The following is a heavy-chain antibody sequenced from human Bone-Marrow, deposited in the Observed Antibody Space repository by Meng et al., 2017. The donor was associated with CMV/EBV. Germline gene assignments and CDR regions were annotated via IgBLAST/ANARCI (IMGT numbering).Heavy chain of an antibody. J-gene: IGHJ3*02. D-gene: IGHD2-2*01. CDR1: GYTFANYG. CDR3: ARGKGYCGNIRCTYDGFDI. Sequence: SVKVSCKASGYTFANYGINWVRQAPGQGLEWMGGIIPIIGIGSDAQKFQGRVTITADKSTSTAYMKLSSLRSDDTAVYYCARGKGYCGNIRCTYDGFDIWGQGTMVTVSS. CDR2: IIPIIGIG. V-gene: IGHV1-69*10.